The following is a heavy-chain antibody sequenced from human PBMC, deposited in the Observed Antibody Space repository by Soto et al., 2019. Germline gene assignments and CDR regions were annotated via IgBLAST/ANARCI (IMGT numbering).Heavy chain of an antibody. CDR3: AKDLTRQLAYWLDP. J-gene: IGHJ5*02. Sequence: ASVKVSCKASGFSFTGYYIHWLRQAPGQGLEWMGWINAHSGGTEYAQKFQGRVTLTRDTSIATAYLTLTSLTSDDTTLYYCAKDLTRQLAYWLDPWGQGTQVTVS. V-gene: IGHV1-2*02. D-gene: IGHD6-6*01. CDR2: INAHSGGT. CDR1: GFSFTGYY.